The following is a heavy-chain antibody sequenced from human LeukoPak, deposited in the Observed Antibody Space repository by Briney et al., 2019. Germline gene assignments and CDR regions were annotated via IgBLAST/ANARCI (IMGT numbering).Heavy chain of an antibody. CDR3: AGERVGGEFDP. D-gene: IGHD4-23*01. CDR2: ISYDGSNK. V-gene: IGHV3-30-3*01. CDR1: GFTFSSYA. Sequence: GGSLRLSCAASGFTFSSYAMHWVRQAPGKGLEWVAVISYDGSNKYYADSVKGRFTISRDNSKNTLYLQMNSLRAEDTAVYYCAGERVGGEFDPWGQGTLVTVSS. J-gene: IGHJ5*02.